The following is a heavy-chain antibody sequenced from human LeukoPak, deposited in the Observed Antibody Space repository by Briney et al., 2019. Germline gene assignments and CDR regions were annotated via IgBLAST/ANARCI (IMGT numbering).Heavy chain of an antibody. CDR2: ISAYNGNT. V-gene: IGHV1-18*01. CDR1: GYIFTSYG. CDR3: ARSWAMVSADDY. Sequence: ASVKVSCKASGYIFTSYGISWVRQAPGQGLEWMGWISAYNGNTNYAQKLQGRVTMTTDTSTSTAYMELRSLRSDDTAVCYCARSWAMVSADDYWGQGTLVTVSS. D-gene: IGHD5-18*01. J-gene: IGHJ4*02.